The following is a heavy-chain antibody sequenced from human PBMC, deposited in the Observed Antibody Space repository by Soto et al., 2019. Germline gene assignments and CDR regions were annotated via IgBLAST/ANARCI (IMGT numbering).Heavy chain of an antibody. CDR1: SDSFSSGDYY. J-gene: IGHJ5*02. CDR2: IYYSGST. Sequence: SETLSLTCTVSSDSFSSGDYYWGWIRQPPGKGLEWIGSIYYSGSTYYNPSLKSRVTISVDTSKNQFSLKLSSVTAADTAVYYCARDENDFWNGYYIPEKFDPWGQGTLVTVSS. D-gene: IGHD3-3*01. CDR3: ARDENDFWNGYYIPEKFDP. V-gene: IGHV4-39*01.